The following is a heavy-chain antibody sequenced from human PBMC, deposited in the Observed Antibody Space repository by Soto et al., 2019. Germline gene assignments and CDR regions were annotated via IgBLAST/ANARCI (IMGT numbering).Heavy chain of an antibody. V-gene: IGHV1-18*01. CDR2: ISAYNGNT. J-gene: IGHJ6*02. D-gene: IGHD3-3*02. Sequence: ASVKVSCKSSGYTFTSYGISWVRQAPGQGLEWMGWISAYNGNTNHAQKLQGRVTMTTDTSTSTAYMELRSLRSDDTAVYYCAREGHFRVLYYYYGMDVGGQGTTGTVS. CDR3: AREGHFRVLYYYYGMDV. CDR1: GYTFTSYG.